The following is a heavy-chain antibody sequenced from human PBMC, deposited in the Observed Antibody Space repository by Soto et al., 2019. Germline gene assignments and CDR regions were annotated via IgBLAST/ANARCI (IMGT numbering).Heavy chain of an antibody. V-gene: IGHV4-31*03. D-gene: IGHD6-13*01. CDR2: IYYSGST. CDR3: ARDLGYSSSNWFDP. CDR1: GGSISSGGYY. Sequence: SETLSLTCTVSGGSISSGGYYWILIRQHPGKGLEWIGYIYYSGSTYYNPSLKSRVTISVDTSKNQFSLKLSSVTAADTAVYYCARDLGYSSSNWFDPWGQGTLVTVSS. J-gene: IGHJ5*02.